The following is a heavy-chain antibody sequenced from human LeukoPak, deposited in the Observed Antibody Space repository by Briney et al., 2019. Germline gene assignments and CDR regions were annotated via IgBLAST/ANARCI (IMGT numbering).Heavy chain of an antibody. D-gene: IGHD1-1*01. CDR1: GFTFSNDW. V-gene: IGHV3-15*01. Sequence: GGSLRLSCAASGFTFSNDWMGWVRQAPGKGLEWVGRIKRQIDGGTTDYAAPVKGRFTISRDDSKNTLYLQMNSLKIEDTAGYYCTSDPPGGTDYWGQGTLVTVFS. CDR2: IKRQIDGGTT. CDR3: TSDPPGGTDY. J-gene: IGHJ4*02.